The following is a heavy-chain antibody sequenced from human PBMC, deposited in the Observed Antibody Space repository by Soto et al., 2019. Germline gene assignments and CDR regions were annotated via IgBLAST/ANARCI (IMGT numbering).Heavy chain of an antibody. Sequence: SVKVSCKASGGTFSSYTISWVRQAPGQGLEWMGRIIPILGIANYAQKFQGRVTITADKSTSTAYMELSSLRSEDTAVYYCARVRGIVVVPAAMEFDYWGQGTLVTVSS. J-gene: IGHJ4*02. D-gene: IGHD2-2*01. CDR1: GGTFSSYT. CDR2: IIPILGIA. V-gene: IGHV1-69*02. CDR3: ARVRGIVVVPAAMEFDY.